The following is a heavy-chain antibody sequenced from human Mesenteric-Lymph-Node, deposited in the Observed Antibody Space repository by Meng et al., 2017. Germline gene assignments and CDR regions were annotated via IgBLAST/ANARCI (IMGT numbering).Heavy chain of an antibody. Sequence: QVQLQQWGAGLLKPSEPLSLTSAAYGGSFSGYYWSWIRQPPGKGLEWIGEINHSGSTNYNPSLKSRVTISVDTSKNQFSLKLSSVTAADTAVYYCARTIGGADIVVVPAAYYFDYWGQGTLVTVSS. CDR2: INHSGST. CDR3: ARTIGGADIVVVPAAYYFDY. J-gene: IGHJ4*02. D-gene: IGHD2-2*01. V-gene: IGHV4-34*01. CDR1: GGSFSGYY.